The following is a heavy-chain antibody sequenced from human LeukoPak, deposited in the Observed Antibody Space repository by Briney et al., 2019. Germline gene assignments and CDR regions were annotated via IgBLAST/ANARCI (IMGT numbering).Heavy chain of an antibody. CDR1: GGSIRSSYYY. Sequence: PSETLSLTCTVSGGSIRSSYYYWGWIRQPPGKGLEWIGSIYDSGSTNYNPSLKSRVTISVDTSRNQFSLKLSSVTAADTAVYYCAREGGGYYGSGSYNWFDPWGQGTLVTVSS. CDR3: AREGGGYYGSGSYNWFDP. V-gene: IGHV4-39*07. CDR2: IYDSGST. D-gene: IGHD3-10*01. J-gene: IGHJ5*02.